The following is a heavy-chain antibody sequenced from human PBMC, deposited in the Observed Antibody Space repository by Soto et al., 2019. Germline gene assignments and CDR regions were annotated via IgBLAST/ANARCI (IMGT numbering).Heavy chain of an antibody. CDR1: GYTFANYV. CDR2: ISGHDGKT. Sequence: QVELKQSGAAVKKPGASVKVSCRASGYTFANYVITWVRQAPGQGLQWRGWISGHDGKTKSNKNLQGRITMTSDTSTNTVYFELKNLKSEDTAIYYCARDSAFLFGSTGYFDYWGQGTLVSVSS. J-gene: IGHJ4*02. CDR3: ARDSAFLFGSTGYFDY. V-gene: IGHV1-18*04. D-gene: IGHD2-15*01.